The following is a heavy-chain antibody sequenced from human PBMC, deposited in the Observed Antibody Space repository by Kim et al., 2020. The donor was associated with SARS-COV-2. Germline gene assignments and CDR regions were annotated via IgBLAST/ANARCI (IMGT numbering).Heavy chain of an antibody. D-gene: IGHD3-10*01. J-gene: IGHJ4*02. Sequence: SLKSRVTISVDTSKNQFSLKLSSVTAADTAVYYCARDLPLYGSGGPLGYWGQGTLVTVSS. CDR3: ARDLPLYGSGGPLGY. V-gene: IGHV4-31*02.